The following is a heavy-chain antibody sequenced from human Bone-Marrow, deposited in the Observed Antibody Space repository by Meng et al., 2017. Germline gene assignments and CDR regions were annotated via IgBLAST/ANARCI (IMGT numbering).Heavy chain of an antibody. D-gene: IGHD1-14*01. J-gene: IGHJ4*02. CDR2: IHYSGKT. CDR1: GASINSPDYY. CDR3: ARDPTGGEDHQRV. V-gene: IGHV4-30-4*01. Sequence: QVQLHEAGPRLVKPSETLTLTCTVSGASINSPDYYWNWIRHTPGKGLEWVGYIHYSGKTYYTPSHKSRVTMSVDNTKNQFSLKLNSMTAADTAVYYCARDPTGGEDHQRVWGQGTLVTVSS.